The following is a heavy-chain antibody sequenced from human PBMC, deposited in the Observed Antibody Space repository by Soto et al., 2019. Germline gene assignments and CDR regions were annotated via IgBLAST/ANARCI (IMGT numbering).Heavy chain of an antibody. Sequence: GGSLRLSCTASGLNFEKCSFNWVRQPPGKGPEWLASISPASTYIRYADSVKGRFTISRDNARNSLSLQMMSLRADDTAMYYCAADTGDIEVVPATTWGQGTLVTVSS. CDR2: ISPASTYI. J-gene: IGHJ4*02. CDR3: AADTGDIEVVPATT. CDR1: GLNFEKCS. V-gene: IGHV3-21*04. D-gene: IGHD2-15*01.